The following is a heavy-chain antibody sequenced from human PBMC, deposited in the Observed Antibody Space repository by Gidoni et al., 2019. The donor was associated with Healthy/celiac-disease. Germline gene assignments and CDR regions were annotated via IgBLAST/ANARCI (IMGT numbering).Heavy chain of an antibody. Sequence: VQLVQSGAVVKKPGSSVKVSCKSSELPFSGYYMHWVRQAPGQGLEWMGWINPNSGGTNYAQKFQGRVTMTRDTSISTAYMELRRLRSDDTAVYYCARSAYYDSSGLLFDYWGQGTLVTVSS. CDR2: INPNSGGT. CDR3: ARSAYYDSSGLLFDY. V-gene: IGHV1-2*02. J-gene: IGHJ4*02. D-gene: IGHD3-22*01. CDR1: ELPFSGYY.